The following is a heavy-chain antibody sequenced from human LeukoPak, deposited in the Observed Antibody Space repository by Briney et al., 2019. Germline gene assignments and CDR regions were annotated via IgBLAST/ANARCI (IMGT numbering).Heavy chain of an antibody. D-gene: IGHD2-15*01. J-gene: IGHJ5*02. CDR1: GGSTSSSDYY. CDR3: ARVNTQGVPSP. Sequence: SENLSLTCTVSGGSTSSSDYYWGWIRQPPGKGLEWIASIYYRGTTHYNPSHQSRVTMSVDTSKNQFSLKLSSVTAADTAVYYCARVNTQGVPSPWGQGILVTVSS. V-gene: IGHV4-39*01. CDR2: IYYRGTT.